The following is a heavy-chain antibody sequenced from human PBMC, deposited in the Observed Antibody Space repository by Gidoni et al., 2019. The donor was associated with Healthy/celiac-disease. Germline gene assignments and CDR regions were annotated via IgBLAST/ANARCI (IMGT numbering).Heavy chain of an antibody. CDR2: IIPIFGTA. CDR3: ARRIAGRHAAYYYYGMDV. CDR1: GGTFSSYA. D-gene: IGHD6-13*01. J-gene: IGHJ6*02. V-gene: IGHV1-69*01. Sequence: QVQLVQSGAAVKKPGSSVKVSCKASGGTFSSYAISWVRQAPGQGLEWMGGIIPIFGTANYAQKFQGRVTITADESTSTAYMELSSLRSEDTAVYYCARRIAGRHAAYYYYGMDVWGQGTTVTVSS.